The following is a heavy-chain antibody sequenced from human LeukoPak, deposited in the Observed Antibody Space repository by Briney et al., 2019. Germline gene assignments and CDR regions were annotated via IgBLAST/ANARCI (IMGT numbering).Heavy chain of an antibody. CDR2: ISGSGGST. Sequence: GGSLRLSCAASGFTFSSYAMSWVRQAPGKGLEWVSAISGSGGSTYYADSVKGRFTISRDNSKNMLYLQMNSLRAEDTAVYYCAKVGMYCSGGSCCINWFGPWGQGTLVTVSS. V-gene: IGHV3-23*01. D-gene: IGHD2-15*01. CDR1: GFTFSSYA. CDR3: AKVGMYCSGGSCCINWFGP. J-gene: IGHJ5*02.